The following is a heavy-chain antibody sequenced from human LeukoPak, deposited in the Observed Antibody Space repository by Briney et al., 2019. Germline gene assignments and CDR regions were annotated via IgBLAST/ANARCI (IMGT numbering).Heavy chain of an antibody. V-gene: IGHV3-30*18. CDR1: GFTFSSYG. Sequence: GGSLRLSCAASGFTFSSYGMHWARQAPGKGLEWVAVISYDGSNKYYADSVKGRFTISRDNSKNTLYLQMNSLRAEDTAVYYCAKERVVLRFLEWLFALDGMDVWGQGTTVTVSS. D-gene: IGHD3-3*01. CDR3: AKERVVLRFLEWLFALDGMDV. CDR2: ISYDGSNK. J-gene: IGHJ6*02.